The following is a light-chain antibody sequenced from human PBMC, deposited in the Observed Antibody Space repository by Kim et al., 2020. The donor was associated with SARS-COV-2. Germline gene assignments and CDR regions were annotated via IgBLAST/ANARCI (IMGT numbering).Light chain of an antibody. V-gene: IGLV1-40*01. CDR3: QSYDNSLNIKV. J-gene: IGLJ2*01. CDR2: TNT. CDR1: SSNIGAGSD. Sequence: QRVTISCTGGSSNIGAGSDVHWYQQLPGTAPKLLISTNTNRPSGVPDRFSGSKSGTSASLAITGLQAEDEADYYCQSYDNSLNIKVFGGGTQLTV.